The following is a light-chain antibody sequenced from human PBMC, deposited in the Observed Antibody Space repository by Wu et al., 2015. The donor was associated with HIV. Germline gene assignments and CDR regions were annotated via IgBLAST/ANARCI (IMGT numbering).Light chain of an antibody. V-gene: IGKV1-39*01. CDR3: QQSYSMPWT. J-gene: IGKJ1*01. Sequence: DIQMTQSPSSLSASVGDRVTITCRASQSISSYLNWYQQKPGKAPKLLIYAASSLQSGVPSRFSGSGSGTDFTLTISSLQPEDFATYFCQQSYSMPWTFGQGPRWKS. CDR1: QSISSY. CDR2: AAS.